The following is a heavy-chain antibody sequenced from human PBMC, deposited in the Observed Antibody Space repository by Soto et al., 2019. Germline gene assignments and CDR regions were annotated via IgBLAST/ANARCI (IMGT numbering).Heavy chain of an antibody. D-gene: IGHD6-13*01. Sequence: EVQLVESGGGLVQPGGSLRLSCAASGFTFSSYWMSWVRQAPGKGLEWVANIKQDGSEKYYVDSVKGRFTISRDNAKNSLYLQMNSLRAEDTAVYYCARDSIPTRGSWTHDYWGQGTLVTVSS. CDR2: IKQDGSEK. J-gene: IGHJ4*02. V-gene: IGHV3-7*01. CDR3: ARDSIPTRGSWTHDY. CDR1: GFTFSSYW.